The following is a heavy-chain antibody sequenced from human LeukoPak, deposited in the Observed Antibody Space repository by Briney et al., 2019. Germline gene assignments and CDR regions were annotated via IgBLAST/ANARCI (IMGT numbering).Heavy chain of an antibody. Sequence: GGSLRLSCAASGFTFSDYNMRWIRQAPGKGLEWVSSISRSGSTRYYADSVKGRFTISRDNAKNSLFLQMNSLRAEDTAVYYCARVLRYCSGGNCYSGGLGYMDVWGKGTTVTVSS. CDR3: ARVLRYCSGGNCYSGGLGYMDV. CDR1: GFTFSDYN. CDR2: ISRSGSTR. D-gene: IGHD2-15*01. J-gene: IGHJ6*03. V-gene: IGHV3-11*01.